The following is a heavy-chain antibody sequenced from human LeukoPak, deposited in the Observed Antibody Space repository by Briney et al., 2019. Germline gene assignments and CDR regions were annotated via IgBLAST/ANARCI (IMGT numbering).Heavy chain of an antibody. V-gene: IGHV3-23*01. CDR1: GFTFSSYA. CDR3: AKARGFCSGGSCYNPFDP. J-gene: IGHJ5*02. Sequence: GGSIRLSCAASGFTFSSYAMSWVRQAPGKGLEWVSAISGSGGSTHYADSVKGRFTISRDDSKNTLYLQMNSLRAEDTAVYYCAKARGFCSGGSCYNPFDPWGQGTLVTVSS. D-gene: IGHD2-15*01. CDR2: ISGSGGST.